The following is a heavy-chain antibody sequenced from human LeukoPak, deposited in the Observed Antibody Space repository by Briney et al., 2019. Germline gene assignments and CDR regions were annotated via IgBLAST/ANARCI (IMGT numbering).Heavy chain of an antibody. V-gene: IGHV3-48*03. J-gene: IGHJ4*02. CDR1: GFTFSSHE. CDR2: ISGSGSTI. D-gene: IGHD3-16*01. CDR3: ARLRYDFVWGSFDY. Sequence: GGSLRLSCAASGFTFSSHEMNWVGEARGKGLEWGSYISGSGSTIYYADSVKGRFTISRDNAKNSLYLQMNSLRSEDTAVYYCARLRYDFVWGSFDYWGQETLVTVSS.